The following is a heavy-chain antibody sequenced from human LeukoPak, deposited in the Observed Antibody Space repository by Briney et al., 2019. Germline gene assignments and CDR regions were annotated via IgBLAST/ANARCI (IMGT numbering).Heavy chain of an antibody. CDR2: INPSGGST. CDR1: GYTFTSYY. Sequence: ASVKVSCKASGYTFTSYYMHWVRQAPGQGLEWMGIINPSGGSTSYAQKFQGRVTMTRDMSTSTVYMELSSLRSEDTAVYYCARAMTTVTTTRAIYYYYMDVWGKGTTVTISS. J-gene: IGHJ6*03. D-gene: IGHD4-17*01. V-gene: IGHV1-46*01. CDR3: ARAMTTVTTTRAIYYYYMDV.